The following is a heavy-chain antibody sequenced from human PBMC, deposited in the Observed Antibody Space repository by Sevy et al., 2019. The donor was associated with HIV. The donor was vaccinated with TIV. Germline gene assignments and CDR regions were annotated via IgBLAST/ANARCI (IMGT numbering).Heavy chain of an antibody. V-gene: IGHV3-33*01. CDR3: ARDSDPGTGADY. J-gene: IGHJ4*02. CDR1: GFTFSSYS. CDR2: IWYDGDIK. Sequence: GGSLRLSCAASGFTFSSYSMHWVRQAPGKGLEWVAVIWYDGDIKYYAEFVKGRFTISRDNGKNTVYLQMNSLRAEDTAVYYCARDSDPGTGADYWGQGTLVTVSS. D-gene: IGHD1-1*01.